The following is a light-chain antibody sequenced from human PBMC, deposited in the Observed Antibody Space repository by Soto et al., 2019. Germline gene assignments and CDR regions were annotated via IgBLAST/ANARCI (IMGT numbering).Light chain of an antibody. J-gene: IGKJ4*01. V-gene: IGKV3-15*01. Sequence: EIVMTQSPATLSVSPGERATLSCRASQSVSSNLAWYQQKPGKAPRLLIYGASTRATGIPARFSGSGSGTEFTLTISRLQSEDFAVYYCQQYNNWPPLTFGGGTKVEIK. CDR2: GAS. CDR3: QQYNNWPPLT. CDR1: QSVSSN.